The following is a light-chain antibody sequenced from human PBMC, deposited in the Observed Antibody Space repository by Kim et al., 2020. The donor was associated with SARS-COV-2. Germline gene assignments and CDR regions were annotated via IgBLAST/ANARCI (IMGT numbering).Light chain of an antibody. J-gene: IGLJ2*01. CDR1: NIGRRS. V-gene: IGLV3-21*02. CDR2: DDS. Sequence: SYELTQPRSVSVAPGEPATITCGGSNIGRRSVHWYLQKSGQAPVLVVFDDSDRPSGILERFSGSNSGDTATLTISRAEVGDEGDYYCQVWDSYSDHVVFGGGTQLTVL. CDR3: QVWDSYSDHVV.